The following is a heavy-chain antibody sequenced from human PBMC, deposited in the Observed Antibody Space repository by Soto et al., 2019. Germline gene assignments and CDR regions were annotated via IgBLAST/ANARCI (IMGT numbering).Heavy chain of an antibody. J-gene: IGHJ6*01. CDR3: SVWTNSSSWHYYYYGMDV. CDR1: RYTFTSYH. D-gene: IGHD6-13*01. V-gene: IGHV1-46*03. CDR2: INPSGGST. Sequence: ALVKVSCKSSRYTFTSYHMHWVRHVLGKGLESMVIINPSGGSTNYPHKFHASVTMTSDTPTSTVYTELSSLRSEDTAVYYCSVWTNSSSWHYYYYGMDVWVQGTTVTV.